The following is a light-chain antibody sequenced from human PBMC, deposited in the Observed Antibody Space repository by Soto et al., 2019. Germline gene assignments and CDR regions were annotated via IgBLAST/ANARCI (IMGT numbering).Light chain of an antibody. V-gene: IGKV3-15*01. CDR3: PQYNNWWT. J-gene: IGKJ1*01. CDR2: GAS. CDR1: QTVSIN. Sequence: ITQSPATLPASVVDRFASTCRASQTVSINLARYQHNPGQAPRLLIYGASTRATGVPARFSGSGSGTEFTLTISSLQSEDFAVSYCPQYNNWWTFGQGTKV.